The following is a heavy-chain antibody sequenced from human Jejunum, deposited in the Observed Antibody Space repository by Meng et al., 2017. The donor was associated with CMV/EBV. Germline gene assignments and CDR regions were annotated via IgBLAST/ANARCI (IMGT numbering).Heavy chain of an antibody. Sequence: TSNSDYWGWIRQSPEKGLEWIGSIFYSGGPYHNPSLESRVTMSVDTSKNQFSLKLSSVTAADTAVYYCARAPYNYFDSSGDPPDYWGQGTLVTVSS. D-gene: IGHD3-22*01. CDR3: ARAPYNYFDSSGDPPDY. J-gene: IGHJ4*02. V-gene: IGHV4-39*07. CDR1: TSNSDY. CDR2: IFYSGGP.